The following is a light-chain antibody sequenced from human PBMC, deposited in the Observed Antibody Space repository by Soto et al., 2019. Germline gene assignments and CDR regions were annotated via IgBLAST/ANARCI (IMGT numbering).Light chain of an antibody. CDR3: QQFHISRT. CDR1: QSLNARY. J-gene: IGKJ1*01. Sequence: EIVLTQSPGTPSSSPGERATLSRRASQSLNARYLAWYQVKPGQAPRLLFYGASSRATGIPDRFIGSGSGTDFTLTITGLEPEDFAVDYCQQFHISRTFGQGTK. CDR2: GAS. V-gene: IGKV3-20*01.